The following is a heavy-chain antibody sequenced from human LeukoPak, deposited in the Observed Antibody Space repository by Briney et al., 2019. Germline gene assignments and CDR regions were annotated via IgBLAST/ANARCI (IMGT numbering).Heavy chain of an antibody. V-gene: IGHV4-34*01. Sequence: SETLSLTCAVYGGSFSGYYWSWIRQPPGKGLEWIGEINHSGSTNYNPSLKGRVTISVDTSKNQFSLKLSSVTAADTAVYYCARGRGILNWFDPWGQGTLVTVSS. CDR3: ARGRGILNWFDP. D-gene: IGHD6-13*01. CDR2: INHSGST. J-gene: IGHJ5*02. CDR1: GGSFSGYY.